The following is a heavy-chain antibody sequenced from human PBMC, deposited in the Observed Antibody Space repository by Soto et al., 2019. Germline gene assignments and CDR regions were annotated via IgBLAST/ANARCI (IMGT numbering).Heavy chain of an antibody. V-gene: IGHV3-33*01. J-gene: IGHJ5*02. CDR3: ARGILTGGKWLDP. Sequence: QVQLVESGGAVVQPGRSLRLSCAASGYTFSSYAVHWVRQAPGRGLEWVAIIWYDGSEKYYTDSVKGRFTISRDNSRDTLYLQMNNPRVEDTATYYCARGILTGGKWLDPWGQGTRVIVSS. CDR2: IWYDGSEK. CDR1: GYTFSSYA. D-gene: IGHD3-9*01.